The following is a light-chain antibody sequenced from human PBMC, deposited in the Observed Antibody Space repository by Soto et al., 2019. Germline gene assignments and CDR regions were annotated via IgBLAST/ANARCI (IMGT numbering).Light chain of an antibody. CDR2: GAS. CDR3: QQYNNWPLP. Sequence: EIVMTQSLATLSVSPGERATLSCRASQGVSSNLAWYQQKPGQAPWLLIYGASTRATGIPARFSGSGSGTEFTLTISSLQSEDFAVYYCQQYNNWPLPFGGGTKVEIK. V-gene: IGKV3-15*01. J-gene: IGKJ4*01. CDR1: QGVSSN.